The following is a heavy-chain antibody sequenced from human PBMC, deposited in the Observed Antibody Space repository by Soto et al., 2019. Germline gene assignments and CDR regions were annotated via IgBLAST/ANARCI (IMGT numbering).Heavy chain of an antibody. Sequence: QVQLVQSGAEVRMPGASVKVSCKASGYGFSNYGLSWVRQAPGQGLEWMGWISAYNGDTQYAQKFQGRVTMTTDTSTSTAYMELRSLRSDDTAFYYCARGGDYDIQGGFDPWGQGTLVTVSS. V-gene: IGHV1-18*01. J-gene: IGHJ5*02. CDR3: ARGGDYDIQGGFDP. CDR1: GYGFSNYG. CDR2: ISAYNGDT. D-gene: IGHD3-9*01.